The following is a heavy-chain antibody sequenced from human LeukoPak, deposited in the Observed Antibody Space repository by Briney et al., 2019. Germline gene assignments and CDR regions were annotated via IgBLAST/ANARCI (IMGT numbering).Heavy chain of an antibody. CDR1: GFTFSSYG. D-gene: IGHD6-13*01. V-gene: IGHV3-23*01. CDR2: ISGSGGST. CDR3: AKKAGYDAQWVSLDAFDI. Sequence: GGSLRLSCAASGFTFSSYGMSWVRQAPGKGLEWVSAISGSGGSTYYADSVKGRFTISRDNSKNTLYLQMNSLRAEDTAVYYCAKKAGYDAQWVSLDAFDIWGQGTMVTVSS. J-gene: IGHJ3*02.